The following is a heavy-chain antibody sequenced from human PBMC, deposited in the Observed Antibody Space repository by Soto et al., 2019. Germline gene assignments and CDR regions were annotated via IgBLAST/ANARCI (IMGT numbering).Heavy chain of an antibody. CDR3: ARDYD. CDR2: IKQDGGDK. V-gene: IGHV3-7*01. J-gene: IGHJ4*02. D-gene: IGHD3-16*01. CDR1: GFTFSSNW. Sequence: GGSLRLCCAASGFTFSSNWMTWVRQAPGKGLEWVANIKQDGGDKYYVDSVKGRFTISRDNAKNSLYLQMNSLRAEDTAVYYCARDYDWGQGTLVTVSS.